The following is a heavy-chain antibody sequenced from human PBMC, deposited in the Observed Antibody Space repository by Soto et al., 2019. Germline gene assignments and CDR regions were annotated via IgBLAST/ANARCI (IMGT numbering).Heavy chain of an antibody. J-gene: IGHJ5*02. CDR3: ARVPYSSGWYGGGHNWFDP. CDR2: IYYSGST. Sequence: QVQLQESGPGLVKPSQTLSLTCTVSGGSISSGGYYWSWIRQHPGKGLEWIGYIYYSGSTYYNPSLKSRVTISVDTSKNPCSLKLSSVTAADTAVYYCARVPYSSGWYGGGHNWFDPWGQGTLVTVSS. V-gene: IGHV4-31*03. CDR1: GGSISSGGYY. D-gene: IGHD6-19*01.